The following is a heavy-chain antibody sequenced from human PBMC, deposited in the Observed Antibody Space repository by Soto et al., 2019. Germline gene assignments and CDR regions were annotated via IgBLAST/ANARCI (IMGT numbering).Heavy chain of an antibody. V-gene: IGHV4-30-2*01. CDR2: IQHGGST. CDR3: ARAHYGDYGYGMDV. D-gene: IGHD4-17*01. CDR1: GGSISSGGYS. Sequence: LQESGSGLVKPSQTLSLTCAVSGGSISSGGYSWSWIRQPPGKGLEWIGYIQHGGSTYYNPSLKSRVTISVDRSKNQFSLKLTSVTASDTAAYYCARAHYGDYGYGMDVWGQGTTVTVSS. J-gene: IGHJ6*02.